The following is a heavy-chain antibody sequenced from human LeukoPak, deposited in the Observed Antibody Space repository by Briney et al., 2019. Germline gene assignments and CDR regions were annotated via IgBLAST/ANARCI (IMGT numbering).Heavy chain of an antibody. Sequence: PGGSLRLSCAASGVTLSTYAMSWARQAPGKGLEWVSGISSSGSGDNTYYADSVKGRFTISRDNSKNTLYLQMNSLRAEDTAVYYCAKAPVLRFLEWLLGYFDYWGQGTLVTVSS. D-gene: IGHD3-3*01. J-gene: IGHJ4*02. CDR3: AKAPVLRFLEWLLGYFDY. CDR1: GVTLSTYA. V-gene: IGHV3-23*01. CDR2: ISSSGSGDNT.